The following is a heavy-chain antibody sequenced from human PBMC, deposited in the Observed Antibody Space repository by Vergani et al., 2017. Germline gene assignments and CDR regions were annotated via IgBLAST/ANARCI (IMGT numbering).Heavy chain of an antibody. CDR3: AREMGMTTVFEYGMDV. D-gene: IGHD4-17*01. Sequence: EVQLLESGGGLVQPGGSLRLSCAASGFTFSSYSMNWVRQAPGKGLEWVSYISSSSSTIYYADSVKGRFTISRDNAKNSLYLQMNSLRAEDTAVYYCAREMGMTTVFEYGMDVWGQGP. V-gene: IGHV3-48*01. CDR1: GFTFSSYS. J-gene: IGHJ6*02. CDR2: ISSSSSTI.